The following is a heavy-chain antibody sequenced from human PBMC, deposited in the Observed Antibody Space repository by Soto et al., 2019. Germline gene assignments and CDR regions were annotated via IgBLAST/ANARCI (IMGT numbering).Heavy chain of an antibody. V-gene: IGHV1-8*01. CDR2: MNPNSGNT. Sequence: ASVKVSCKASGYTSTSYDINWVRQATGQGLEWMGWMNPNSGNTGYAQKFQGRVTMTRNTSISTAYMELSSLRSEDTAVYYCATTWGTAGEINWFDPWGQGTLVTDSS. D-gene: IGHD3-16*01. CDR3: ATTWGTAGEINWFDP. J-gene: IGHJ5*02. CDR1: GYTSTSYD.